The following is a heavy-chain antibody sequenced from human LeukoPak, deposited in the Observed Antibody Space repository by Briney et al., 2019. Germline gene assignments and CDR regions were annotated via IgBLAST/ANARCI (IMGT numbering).Heavy chain of an antibody. V-gene: IGHV1-2*02. D-gene: IGHD3-10*01. Sequence: GASVKVSCKASGYTFTGYYMHWVRQAPGQGLEWMGWMNPYSGGTNYPQKFQGRVTMTRDTSISTAYMELSRLRSDDTAVYYCARGLHGSEPGRAYNWFDPWGQGTLVTVSS. CDR3: ARGLHGSEPGRAYNWFDP. J-gene: IGHJ5*02. CDR1: GYTFTGYY. CDR2: MNPYSGGT.